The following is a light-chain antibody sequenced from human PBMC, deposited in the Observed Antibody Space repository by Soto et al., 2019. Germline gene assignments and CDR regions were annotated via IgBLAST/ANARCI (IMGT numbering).Light chain of an antibody. Sequence: SYELTQPPSVSVAPGKTARITCGGNNIGSKSVHWYQQKPGQAPVLVIYYDSDRPSGIPERFSGSNSGNTATLTISRVDAGDEADYYCQVWYSSSDHYVFGTGTKVTVL. J-gene: IGLJ1*01. CDR1: NIGSKS. CDR2: YDS. V-gene: IGLV3-21*04. CDR3: QVWYSSSDHYV.